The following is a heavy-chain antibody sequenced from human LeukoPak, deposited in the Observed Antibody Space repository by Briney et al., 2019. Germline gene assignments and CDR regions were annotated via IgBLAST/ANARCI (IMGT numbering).Heavy chain of an antibody. D-gene: IGHD6-13*01. Sequence: SETLSLTCTVSGGSISSSSYYWGWIRQPPGQGLEWIGSIYYSGSTYYNPSLKSRVTISVDTSKNQFSLKLSSVTAADTAVYYCARVISIAAAGTEFDYWGQGTLVTVSS. CDR3: ARVISIAAAGTEFDY. J-gene: IGHJ4*02. CDR1: GGSISSSSYY. CDR2: IYYSGST. V-gene: IGHV4-39*01.